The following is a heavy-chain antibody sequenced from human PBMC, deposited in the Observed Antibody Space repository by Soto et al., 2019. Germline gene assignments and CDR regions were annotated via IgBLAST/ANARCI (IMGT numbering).Heavy chain of an antibody. Sequence: QVQLVESGGGVVQPGRSLRLSCAASGFTFSTYAMHWVRQAPGKGLEWVDVISYDGSSKYYADSVKGRFAISRDNSGNTLSLQINSLRAEDTAVYYCAREMGRFRGGNNWFDPWGQGTLVTVSS. CDR2: ISYDGSSK. D-gene: IGHD1-26*01. CDR1: GFTFSTYA. V-gene: IGHV3-30*09. J-gene: IGHJ5*02. CDR3: AREMGRFRGGNNWFDP.